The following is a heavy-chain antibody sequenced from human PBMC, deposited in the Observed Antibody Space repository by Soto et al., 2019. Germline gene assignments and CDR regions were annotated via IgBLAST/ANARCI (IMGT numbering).Heavy chain of an antibody. CDR1: GFTFSSYA. J-gene: IGHJ6*02. CDR3: ARGCSGGSCYLLYYYYGMDV. V-gene: IGHV3-30-3*01. CDR2: ISYDGSNK. Sequence: GGSLRLSCTASGFTFSSYAMHWVRQAPGKGLEWVAVISYDGSNKYYADSVKGRFTISRDNSKNTLYLQMNSLRAEDTAVYYCARGCSGGSCYLLYYYYGMDVWGQGTTVTVSS. D-gene: IGHD2-15*01.